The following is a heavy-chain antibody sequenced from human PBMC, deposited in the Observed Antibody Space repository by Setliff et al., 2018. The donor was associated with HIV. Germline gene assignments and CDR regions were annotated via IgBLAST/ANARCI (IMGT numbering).Heavy chain of an antibody. Sequence: SETLSLTCAVSGGSISSSNWWSWVRQAPGEGLEWIGEIHHSGSTNYKPSLKSRVTISVDKSKNQFSLKLSSVTAADTAVYYCARRTAPPSGFYSHYYLDVWGKGTTVTVSS. J-gene: IGHJ6*03. CDR2: IHHSGST. V-gene: IGHV4-4*02. CDR1: GGSISSSNW. D-gene: IGHD6-6*01. CDR3: ARRTAPPSGFYSHYYLDV.